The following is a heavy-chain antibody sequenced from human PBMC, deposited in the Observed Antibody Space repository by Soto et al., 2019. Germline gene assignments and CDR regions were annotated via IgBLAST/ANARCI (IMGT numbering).Heavy chain of an antibody. J-gene: IGHJ4*02. Sequence: QVQLVQSGAEVKKPGASVKVSCKTSGYTFTSYGFSWVRQAPGQGLEWMGWISAYNGNTKYAQKPQGRVTMTTDTSTSTAYMEMRSLRSDDTAVYYCAAPQSYSYGLDYWGQGTLVNVSS. V-gene: IGHV1-18*01. CDR2: ISAYNGNT. CDR1: GYTFTSYG. CDR3: AAPQSYSYGLDY. D-gene: IGHD5-18*01.